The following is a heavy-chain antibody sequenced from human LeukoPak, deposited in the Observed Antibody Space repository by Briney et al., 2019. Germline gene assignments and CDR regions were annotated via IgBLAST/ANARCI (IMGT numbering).Heavy chain of an antibody. V-gene: IGHV5-51*01. D-gene: IGHD6-19*01. CDR2: IYPGDSDT. Sequence: GESLKISCKASGYSFTEYWIGWVRQTPGKGLEWMGIIYPGDSDTRYSPSFQGQVTISADKSTNTAYLQWSTLKASDSAMYYCARAYSSDWPRSDYWGQGTLVTVSS. J-gene: IGHJ4*02. CDR1: GYSFTEYW. CDR3: ARAYSSDWPRSDY.